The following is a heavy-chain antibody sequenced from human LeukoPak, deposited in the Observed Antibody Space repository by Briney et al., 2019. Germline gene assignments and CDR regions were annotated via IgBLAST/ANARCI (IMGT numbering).Heavy chain of an antibody. CDR1: GYTFTSYG. J-gene: IGHJ5*02. CDR3: ARDLAPADPTPYNWFDP. D-gene: IGHD2-2*01. V-gene: IGHV1-18*01. Sequence: GASVKVSCKASGYTFTSYGITWVRQAPGQGLEWMGWISTYNANTNYAQKLQGRVTMTTDTSTSTAYMELRSLRSDDTAVYYCARDLAPADPTPYNWFDPWGQGTLVTVSS. CDR2: ISTYNANT.